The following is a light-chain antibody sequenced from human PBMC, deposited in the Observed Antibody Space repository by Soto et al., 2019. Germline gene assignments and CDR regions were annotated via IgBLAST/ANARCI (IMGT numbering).Light chain of an antibody. CDR2: GAY. V-gene: IGKV3-15*01. CDR3: QQYNNWPLWT. J-gene: IGKJ1*01. Sequence: EIVMTQSPDTLSVSPGERVTLSCRASQSVNSKLAWYQQKPGQAPRLLIYGAYTRATDIPARFSGSGSGTEFTLTISSLQSEDFAVYFCQQYNNWPLWTFGQGTKVEIK. CDR1: QSVNSK.